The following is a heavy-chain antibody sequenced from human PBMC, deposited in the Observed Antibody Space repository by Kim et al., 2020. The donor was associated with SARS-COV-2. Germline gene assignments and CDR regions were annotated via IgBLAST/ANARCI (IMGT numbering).Heavy chain of an antibody. D-gene: IGHD6-19*01. J-gene: IGHJ6*02. V-gene: IGHV3-23*01. CDR1: GFTFNSYA. CDR3: AKIAMAGPYYYYYYAMDV. CDR2: LSGSGGST. Sequence: GGSLRLSCAASGFTFNSYAMSWVRQAPGKGLEWVSGLSGSGGSTYSAASVKGRFTISRDNSKNTLYLQMSSLRAEDTALYYCAKIAMAGPYYYYYYAMDVWGQGTTVTVSS.